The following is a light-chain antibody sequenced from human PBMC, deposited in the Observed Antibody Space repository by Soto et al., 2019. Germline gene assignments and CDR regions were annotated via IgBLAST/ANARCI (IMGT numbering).Light chain of an antibody. CDR2: SNN. J-gene: IGLJ2*01. V-gene: IGLV1-44*01. CDR3: AAWDDSLNGVI. Sequence: QSVLTQPPSASGTPGQRITISCSGSSSNIGSHTVNWHQQVPGTAPKLLIYSNNERPSGVPDRFSGSKSGTSASLAISGLQYGDEVDYNCAAWDDSLNGVIFGGGTQLTVL. CDR1: SSNIGSHT.